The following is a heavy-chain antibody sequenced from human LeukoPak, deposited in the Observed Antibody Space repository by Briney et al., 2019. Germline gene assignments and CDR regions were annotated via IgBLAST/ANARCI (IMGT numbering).Heavy chain of an antibody. Sequence: GGSLRLSCAASGFTFSSYWMHWVRQAPGKGLEWVSYISSSSSTIYYADSVKGRFTISRDNAKNSLYLQMNSLRAEDTAVYYCATGSHVLRFLEWLDAFDIWGQGTMVTVSS. CDR3: ATGSHVLRFLEWLDAFDI. CDR1: GFTFSSYW. CDR2: ISSSSSTI. V-gene: IGHV3-48*01. D-gene: IGHD3-3*01. J-gene: IGHJ3*02.